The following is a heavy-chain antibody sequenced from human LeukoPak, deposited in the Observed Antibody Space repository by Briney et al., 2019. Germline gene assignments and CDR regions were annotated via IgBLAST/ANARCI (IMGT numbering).Heavy chain of an antibody. J-gene: IGHJ4*02. CDR1: GCSISSDTYY. Sequence: SETLSLTCTLSGCSISSDTYYWTWMRQPAGKGLEWIGRIYTSGSTHYNPSLKSRVSISVDTTKNQFSLKLSSVTAADTAVYYCARYTEARRYFDYWGQGTLVTVSS. D-gene: IGHD6-6*01. CDR2: IYTSGST. V-gene: IGHV4-61*02. CDR3: ARYTEARRYFDY.